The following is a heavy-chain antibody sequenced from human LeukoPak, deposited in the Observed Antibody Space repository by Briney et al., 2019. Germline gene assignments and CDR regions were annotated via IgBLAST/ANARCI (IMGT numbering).Heavy chain of an antibody. V-gene: IGHV3-23*01. CDR1: GFTFSNYA. CDR2: ISGSASSVSST. J-gene: IGHJ4*02. CDR3: ARVMYSSGWSFDY. D-gene: IGHD6-19*01. Sequence: GGSLRLSCAASGFTFSNYAMSWVRQAPGKGLEWVSAISGSASSVSSTYHADSVQGRFTISRDNSKNTLYLQMNSLRAEDTAVYYCARVMYSSGWSFDYWGQGTLVTVSS.